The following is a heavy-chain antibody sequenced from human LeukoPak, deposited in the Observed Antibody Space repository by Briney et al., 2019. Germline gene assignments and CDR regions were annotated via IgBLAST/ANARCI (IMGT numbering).Heavy chain of an antibody. CDR2: ITDSGGAT. Sequence: PGGSLRLSCAASGFAFTDYAISWLRQAPGKGLEWVSAITDSGGATYYADSVKGRFTISRDNSKNTLYLQMSSLRGDDTAIYYCAKAHTRSWYAAFDIWGQGTMVTISS. CDR3: AKAHTRSWYAAFDI. D-gene: IGHD6-13*01. CDR1: GFAFTDYA. J-gene: IGHJ3*02. V-gene: IGHV3-23*01.